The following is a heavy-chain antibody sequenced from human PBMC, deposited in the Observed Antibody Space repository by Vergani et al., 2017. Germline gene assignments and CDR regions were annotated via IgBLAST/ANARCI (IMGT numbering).Heavy chain of an antibody. J-gene: IGHJ6*03. V-gene: IGHV1-69*01. D-gene: IGHD2-15*01. CDR2: IIPIFGTA. CDR3: AGVDPYCSGGSCYSDYYYYMDV. CDR1: GGTFSSYA. Sequence: QVQLVQSGAEVKKPGSSVKVSCKASGGTFSSYAISWVRQAPGQGLEWMGGIIPIFGTANYAQKFQGRVTITADESTSTAYMELSSLRSEDTAVYYCAGVDPYCSGGSCYSDYYYYMDVWGKGTTVTVSS.